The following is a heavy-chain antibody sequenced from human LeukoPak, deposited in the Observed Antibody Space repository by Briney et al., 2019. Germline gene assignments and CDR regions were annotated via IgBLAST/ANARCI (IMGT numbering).Heavy chain of an antibody. J-gene: IGHJ4*02. CDR2: INHSGST. Sequence: SETLSLTCTVSGASISSSNYYWVWIRQPPGKGLEWIGEINHSGSTNYNPSLKSRVTISVDTSKSQFSLKLNSMTAADTAVYYCAKGAQTYYDKAPVDYWGQGTLVTVSS. V-gene: IGHV4-39*07. CDR1: GASISSSNYY. D-gene: IGHD3-22*01. CDR3: AKGAQTYYDKAPVDY.